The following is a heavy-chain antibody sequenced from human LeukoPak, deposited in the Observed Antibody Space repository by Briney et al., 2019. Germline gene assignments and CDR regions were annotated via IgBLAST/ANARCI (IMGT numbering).Heavy chain of an antibody. CDR2: ISGSGGST. D-gene: IGHD1-26*01. V-gene: IGHV3-23*01. CDR3: ARGRSGAFDM. CDR1: GFTFSSYA. J-gene: IGHJ3*02. Sequence: TGGSLRLSCAASGFTFSSYAMSWVRQAPGKGLEWASAISGSGGSTYYADSVKGRFTISRDNANNALYLQMNSLGAEDTAVYYCARGRSGAFDMWGQGTMVTVSS.